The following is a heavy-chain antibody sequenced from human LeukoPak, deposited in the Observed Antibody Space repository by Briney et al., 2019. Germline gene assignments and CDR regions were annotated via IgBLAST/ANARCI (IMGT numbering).Heavy chain of an antibody. CDR3: AKDPSAWIQLWYYFDY. J-gene: IGHJ4*02. Sequence: PGGSLRLSCAASGFTFSSYAMGWVRQAPGKGLEWVSAISGSGGSTYYADSVKGRFTISRDNSKNTLYLQMNSLRAEDTAVYYCAKDPSAWIQLWYYFDYWGQGTLVTVSS. V-gene: IGHV3-23*01. CDR2: ISGSGGST. CDR1: GFTFSSYA. D-gene: IGHD5-18*01.